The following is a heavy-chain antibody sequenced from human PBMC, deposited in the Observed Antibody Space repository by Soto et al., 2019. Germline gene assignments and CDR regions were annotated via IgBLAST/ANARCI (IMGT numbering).Heavy chain of an antibody. CDR1: GFTFSGHW. J-gene: IGHJ3*02. D-gene: IGHD2-2*01. V-gene: IGHV3-74*03. CDR2: INTDGATS. CDR3: AREAGYCSRTSCYRRAFDT. Sequence: EVQLVESGGDLVQPGGSLRLSCAASGFTFSGHWMHWVRQVPGKGLEWVSRINTDGATSTYADSVKGRFTISRDNAKNTLYLQMSALRAEDTALYYGAREAGYCSRTSCYRRAFDTWGQGTTVTVSS.